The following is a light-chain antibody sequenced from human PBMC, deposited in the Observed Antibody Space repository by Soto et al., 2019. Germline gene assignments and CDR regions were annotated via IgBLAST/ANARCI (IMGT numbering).Light chain of an antibody. J-gene: IGKJ5*01. Sequence: TQYTATLSGSPGERAPLPCRASQSVGSNLAWYQQKPGQAPRLLIYDASNRATGIPARFSGSGSGTDFTLTISSLEPEDFAVYYCQQRSNWPPITFGQGTRLEIK. CDR1: QSVGSN. V-gene: IGKV3-11*01. CDR3: QQRSNWPPIT. CDR2: DAS.